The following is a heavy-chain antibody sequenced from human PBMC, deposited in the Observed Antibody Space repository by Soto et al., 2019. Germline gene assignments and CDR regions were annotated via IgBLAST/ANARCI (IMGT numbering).Heavy chain of an antibody. CDR1: GFTFSNYA. V-gene: IGHV3-23*01. Sequence: EVQLLESGGGLVQPGGSLRLSCAASGFTFSNYAMSWVRQSPGTGLEWVSGLSGSGGRTYYADSVQGRFTIARENTKNRLDLQMPSLRAEDTAIYFCAGEFLSQSYYYYMGVWGKGTTVTVSS. J-gene: IGHJ6*03. D-gene: IGHD3-10*01. CDR3: AGEFLSQSYYYYMGV. CDR2: LSGSGGRT.